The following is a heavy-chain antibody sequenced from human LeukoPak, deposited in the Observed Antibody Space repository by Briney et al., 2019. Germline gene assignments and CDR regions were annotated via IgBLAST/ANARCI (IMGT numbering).Heavy chain of an antibody. Sequence: PSETLSLTCAVSGGSVNSGSYYWSWIRQHPGKGLEWIGYIYYTGITDYNPSLKSRVTISVDTSKNQFSLNLNSVTAADTAVYCCATSQCGSDCYLAGDYWGQGTLVTVSS. CDR2: IYYTGIT. V-gene: IGHV4-61*01. J-gene: IGHJ4*02. D-gene: IGHD2-21*02. CDR3: ATSQCGSDCYLAGDY. CDR1: GGSVNSGSYY.